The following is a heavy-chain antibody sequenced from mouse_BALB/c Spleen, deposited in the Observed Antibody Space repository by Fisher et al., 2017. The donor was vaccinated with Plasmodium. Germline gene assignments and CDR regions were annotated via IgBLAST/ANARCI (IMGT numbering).Heavy chain of an antibody. J-gene: IGHJ1*01. D-gene: IGHD1-3*01. V-gene: IGHV1-26*01. CDR3: ARSGYGYFDV. Sequence: KFKGKAILTVDKSSNTAYMELRSLTSEDSAVYFCARSGYGYFDVWGAGTTVTVSS.